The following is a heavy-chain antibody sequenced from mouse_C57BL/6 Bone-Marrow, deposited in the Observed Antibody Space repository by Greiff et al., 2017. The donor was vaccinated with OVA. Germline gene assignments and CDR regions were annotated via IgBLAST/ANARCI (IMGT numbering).Heavy chain of an antibody. CDR2: IDPETGGT. J-gene: IGHJ2*01. Sequence: QVQLQQSGAELVRRGASVTLSCKASGYTFTDYEMHWVKQTPVHGLEWIGAIDPETGGTAYNQKFKGKAILTADKSSSTAYMELRSLTSEDSAFYYCTRSYSNYGDFDYWGQGTTLTVSS. CDR1: GYTFTDYE. D-gene: IGHD2-5*01. V-gene: IGHV1-15*01. CDR3: TRSYSNYGDFDY.